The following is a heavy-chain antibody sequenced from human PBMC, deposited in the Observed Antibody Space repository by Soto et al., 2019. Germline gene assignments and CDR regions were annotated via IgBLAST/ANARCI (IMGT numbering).Heavy chain of an antibody. Sequence: GESLKISCQASGYSFTTYWISWVRQMPGKGLECMGRIDPTDSYTDYGPSFEGHVTMSVDRSTSTVYMELNSLTSEDTAVYYCARDQSWHDLVWWFDPWGQGTLVTVSS. CDR2: IDPTDSYT. J-gene: IGHJ5*02. V-gene: IGHV5-10-1*01. CDR3: ARDQSWHDLVWWFDP. D-gene: IGHD1-1*01. CDR1: GYSFTTYW.